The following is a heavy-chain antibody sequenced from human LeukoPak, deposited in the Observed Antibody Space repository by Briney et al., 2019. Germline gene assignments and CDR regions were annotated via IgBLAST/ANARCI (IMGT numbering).Heavy chain of an antibody. D-gene: IGHD3-22*01. CDR3: ARDAGDDSSAPGWFDP. V-gene: IGHV1-69*13. CDR1: GGTFSSYA. Sequence: GASVKVSCKASGGTFSSYAISWVRQAPGQGLEWMGGIIPIFGTANYAQKFQGRVTITADESTSTAYMELSSLRSEDTAVYYCARDAGDDSSAPGWFDPWGQGTLVTVSS. J-gene: IGHJ5*02. CDR2: IIPIFGTA.